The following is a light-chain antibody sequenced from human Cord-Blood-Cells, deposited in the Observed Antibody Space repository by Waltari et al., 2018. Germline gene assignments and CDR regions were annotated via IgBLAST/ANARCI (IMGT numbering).Light chain of an antibody. CDR2: GSS. V-gene: IGKV3-15*01. J-gene: IGKJ4*01. CDR1: QSVSSN. CDR3: QQYNNWPPLT. Sequence: EIVMTQSPATLSLSPGERATLACRASQSVSSNLAWYQQKPGQAPSLLIYGSSTSATGIPARFSGSGSGTEFTLTISSLQSEDFAVYYCQQYNNWPPLTFGGGTKVEIK.